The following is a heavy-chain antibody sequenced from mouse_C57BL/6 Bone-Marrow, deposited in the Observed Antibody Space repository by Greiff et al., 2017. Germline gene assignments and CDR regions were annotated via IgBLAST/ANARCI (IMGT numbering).Heavy chain of an antibody. J-gene: IGHJ2*01. CDR3: ARGGYYGSSYYFDY. CDR1: GYTFTSYD. D-gene: IGHD1-1*01. Sequence: QVQLQQSGPELVKPGASVKLSCKASGYTFTSYDINWVKPRPGQGLEWIGWIYPRDGSTKYNEKFKGKSTLTVDTSSSTAYMELHSLTSEDSAVYFCARGGYYGSSYYFDYWGQGTTLTVSS. CDR2: IYPRDGST. V-gene: IGHV1-85*01.